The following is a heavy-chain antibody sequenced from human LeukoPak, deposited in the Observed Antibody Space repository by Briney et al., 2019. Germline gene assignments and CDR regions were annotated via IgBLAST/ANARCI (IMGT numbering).Heavy chain of an antibody. V-gene: IGHV3-23*01. CDR1: GFTFSSYA. J-gene: IGHJ5*02. CDR2: ISGGGGST. Sequence: GGSLRLSCAASGFTFSSYAMSWVCQAPGKGLEWVSAISGGGGSTYYADSVLRRFTNSRDNSKNTLYLQMNSLRADDTAVYYCANPGRYSSGWVFPPCLDPWARETVLTVSS. CDR3: ANPGRYSSGWVFPPCLDP. D-gene: IGHD6-19*01.